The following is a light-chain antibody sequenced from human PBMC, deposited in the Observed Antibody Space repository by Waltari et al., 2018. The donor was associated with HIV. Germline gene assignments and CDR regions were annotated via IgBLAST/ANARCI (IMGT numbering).Light chain of an antibody. CDR1: TSDIGTHNY. J-gene: IGLJ2*01. Sequence: QSALPQPASVSGSPGQSITISCTGTTSDIGTHNYSSWYQQHPGKAPKLMIYDVSNRPSGVSNRFSGSKSGNTASLTISGLQAEDEADYYCSSYTSSSTPVVFGGGTKLTVL. CDR2: DVS. V-gene: IGLV2-14*01. CDR3: SSYTSSSTPVV.